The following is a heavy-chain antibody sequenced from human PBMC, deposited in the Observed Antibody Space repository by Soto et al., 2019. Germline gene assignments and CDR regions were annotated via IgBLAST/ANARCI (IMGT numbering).Heavy chain of an antibody. CDR2: ISSSSSII. D-gene: IGHD2-21*02. CDR1: GFTFSSYS. V-gene: IGHV3-48*01. J-gene: IGHJ4*02. Sequence: EVQLVESGGGLVQPGGSLRLSCAASGFTFSSYSMNWIRQAPGKGLEWVSYISSSSSIINYADSVKGRFTISRDNAKNSVYLQMNSLSAEDTAVYYCARVHCGGDGRRCYWGQGTLVTVSS. CDR3: ARVHCGGDGRRCY.